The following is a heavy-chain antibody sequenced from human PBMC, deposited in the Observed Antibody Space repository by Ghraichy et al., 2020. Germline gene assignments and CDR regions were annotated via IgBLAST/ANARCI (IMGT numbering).Heavy chain of an antibody. V-gene: IGHV3-23*01. CDR2: ISGSGGST. Sequence: GGSLRLSCAASGFTFSSYAMSWVRQAPGKGLEWVSAISGSGGSTYYADSVKGRFIISRDNSKNTLYLQMNSLRAEDTAVYYCAKDRIVVVPAALEFDYWGQGTLVTVSS. CDR1: GFTFSSYA. D-gene: IGHD2-2*01. CDR3: AKDRIVVVPAALEFDY. J-gene: IGHJ4*02.